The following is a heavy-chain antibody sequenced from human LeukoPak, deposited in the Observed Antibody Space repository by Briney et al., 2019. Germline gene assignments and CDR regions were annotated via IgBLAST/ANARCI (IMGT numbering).Heavy chain of an antibody. D-gene: IGHD5-12*01. Sequence: ASETLSLTCRVSGGSLAPYYWNSIRQSPGKGLEWIGYIHYSGSTKYNPSLESRVTISVDTSRNQFSLKLNSATAADTAVYYCARDDSDYDDAFLIWGQGTMVSVSS. CDR3: ARDDSDYDDAFLI. CDR1: GGSLAPYY. CDR2: IHYSGST. V-gene: IGHV4-59*01. J-gene: IGHJ3*02.